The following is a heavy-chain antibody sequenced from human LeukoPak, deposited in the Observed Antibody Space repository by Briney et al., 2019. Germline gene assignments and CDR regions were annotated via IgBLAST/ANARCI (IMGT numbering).Heavy chain of an antibody. Sequence: GGSLRLSCTTSGFTVTNYWMHWVRQAPGKGLVWVSRINSDGSNTNYAGSVKGRFTISRDNARNTLYLQLNSLRAEDTSVYYCARDSTYWYDSGSSGPHYFDYWGQGTLVTVSS. V-gene: IGHV3-74*01. D-gene: IGHD3-10*01. CDR2: INSDGSNT. CDR1: GFTVTNYW. CDR3: ARDSTYWYDSGSSGPHYFDY. J-gene: IGHJ4*02.